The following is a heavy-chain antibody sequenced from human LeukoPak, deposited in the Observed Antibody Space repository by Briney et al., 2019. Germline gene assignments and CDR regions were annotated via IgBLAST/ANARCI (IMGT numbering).Heavy chain of an antibody. CDR1: GFTLTNHG. V-gene: IGHV3-23*01. Sequence: GGSLRLSCAVSGFTLTNHGVSWVRQAPGKGLEWVSIITGTGSTYYADSVKGRFTISRDNSKNTLYLQMNSLTDEDTAVYYCAKKWGVGTTTLDYFDYWGQGTLVTVSS. CDR3: AKKWGVGTTTLDYFDY. J-gene: IGHJ4*02. D-gene: IGHD1-26*01. CDR2: ITGTGST.